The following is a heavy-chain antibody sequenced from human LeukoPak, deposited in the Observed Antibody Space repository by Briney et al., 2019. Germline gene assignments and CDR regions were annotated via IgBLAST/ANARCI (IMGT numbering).Heavy chain of an antibody. V-gene: IGHV3-23*01. CDR2: ISGSGDNP. Sequence: GGSLRLSCAASGFTFSNYAMSWVRQAPGKGLEWVSSISGSGDNPYYADSVKGRFTISRDNSKNTLYLQMNSLRAEDTAVYYCARNREPDLSYFDYWGQGTLVTVSS. CDR1: GFTFSNYA. CDR3: ARNREPDLSYFDY. D-gene: IGHD1-14*01. J-gene: IGHJ4*02.